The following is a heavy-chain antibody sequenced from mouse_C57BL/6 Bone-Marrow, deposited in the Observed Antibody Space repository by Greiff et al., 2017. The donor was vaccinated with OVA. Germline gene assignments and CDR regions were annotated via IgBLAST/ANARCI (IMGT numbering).Heavy chain of an antibody. V-gene: IGHV1-75*01. CDR1: GYTFTDYY. CDR2: IFPGSGSN. J-gene: IGHJ2*01. CDR3: ARGDYYGSSYVDY. Sequence: QVQLKESGPELVKPGASVKISCKASGYTFTDYYINWVKQRPGQGLEWIGWIFPGSGSNSYNEKFKGKAPLTVDKSSSTAYMLLSSLTSEDSAVYFCARGDYYGSSYVDYWGQGTTLTVSS. D-gene: IGHD1-1*01.